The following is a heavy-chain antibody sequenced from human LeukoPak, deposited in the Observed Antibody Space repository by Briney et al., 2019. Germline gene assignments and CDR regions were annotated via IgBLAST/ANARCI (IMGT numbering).Heavy chain of an antibody. CDR3: AKDIVVVPAAGNWFDP. D-gene: IGHD2-2*01. Sequence: GGSLRLSCVASGFTFSSYGMSWIRQAPGMGLERVSAISGSGHSTYYADSVKGRFTISRDNSKNTLYLQMNSLRAEDTAVYYCAKDIVVVPAAGNWFDPWGQGTLVTVSS. CDR2: ISGSGHST. CDR1: GFTFSSYG. J-gene: IGHJ5*02. V-gene: IGHV3-23*01.